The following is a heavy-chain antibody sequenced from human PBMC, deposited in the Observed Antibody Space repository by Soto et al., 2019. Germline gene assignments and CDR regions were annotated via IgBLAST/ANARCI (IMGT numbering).Heavy chain of an antibody. CDR2: ISGSGGST. Sequence: GGSLRLSCAASGFTFSSYAMSWVRQAPGKGLEWVSAISGSGGSTYYADSVKGRFTISRDNTKNTLYLQMNSLRAEDTAVYYCAKDQDRCSGGSCQWGDDAFDIWGQGTMVTVSS. J-gene: IGHJ3*02. CDR3: AKDQDRCSGGSCQWGDDAFDI. V-gene: IGHV3-23*01. CDR1: GFTFSSYA. D-gene: IGHD2-15*01.